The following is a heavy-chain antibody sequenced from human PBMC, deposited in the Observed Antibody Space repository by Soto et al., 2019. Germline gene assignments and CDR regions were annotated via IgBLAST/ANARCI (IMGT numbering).Heavy chain of an antibody. V-gene: IGHV4-4*02. CDR1: GGPITSSNW. J-gene: IGHJ4*02. Sequence: VQLHESGPELVKPSGTLSLSCAVSGGPITSSNWWSWVRQPPGKGLEWIGKISHSGTYDYNPSHKGRVTISVDRSKDQFFLNVRSVTAADTAIYYCARDYDGLDYWGQGILITVSS. D-gene: IGHD3-16*01. CDR2: ISHSGTY. CDR3: ARDYDGLDY.